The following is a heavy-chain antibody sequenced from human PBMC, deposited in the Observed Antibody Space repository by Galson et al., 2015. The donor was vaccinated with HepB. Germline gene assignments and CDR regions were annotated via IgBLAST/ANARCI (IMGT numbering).Heavy chain of an antibody. CDR1: GFTFSSNA. CDR3: AKAAIVVVPARARNAFDI. CDR2: ISGSGGST. J-gene: IGHJ3*02. V-gene: IGHV3-23*01. Sequence: SLRLSCAASGFTFSSNAMSWVRQAPGKGLEWVSAISGSGGSTYYADSVKGRFTISRDNSKNTLYLQMNSLRAEDTAVYYCAKAAIVVVPARARNAFDIWDQGTMVTVSS. D-gene: IGHD2-2*01.